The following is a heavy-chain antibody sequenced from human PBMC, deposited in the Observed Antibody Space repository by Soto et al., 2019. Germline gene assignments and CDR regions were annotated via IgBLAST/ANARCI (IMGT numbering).Heavy chain of an antibody. J-gene: IGHJ5*02. D-gene: IGHD3-3*01. CDR2: IYWDGDK. CDR1: GFSISTSGAA. Sequence: QINLIESGPTLVKPTQTLTLTCTFSGFSISTSGAAVGWVRQPPGRALEWLALIYWDGDKRYNASLGNRLTITKDTSMNQLVLTLTNVDPADTATYYCAHRATMTIFGLIIDNGIWFDPWGQGTRVIVSS. CDR3: AHRATMTIFGLIIDNGIWFDP. V-gene: IGHV2-5*02.